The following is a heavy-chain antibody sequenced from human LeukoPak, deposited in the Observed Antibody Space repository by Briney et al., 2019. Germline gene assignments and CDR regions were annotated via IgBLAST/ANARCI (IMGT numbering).Heavy chain of an antibody. Sequence: ASVKVSCKASGYTFTSYGISWVRQAPGQGLEWMGWISAYNGNTNYAQKLQGRVTMTTDTSTSTAYMELRSLRSDDTAVYYCAREVLDVVEPATNTVDYWGQGTRVTVSS. D-gene: IGHD2-2*01. J-gene: IGHJ4*02. V-gene: IGHV1-18*01. CDR1: GYTFTSYG. CDR3: AREVLDVVEPATNTVDY. CDR2: ISAYNGNT.